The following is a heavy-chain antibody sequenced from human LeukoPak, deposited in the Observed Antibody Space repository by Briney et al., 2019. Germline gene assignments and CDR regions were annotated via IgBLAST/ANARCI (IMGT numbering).Heavy chain of an antibody. CDR2: ICNSGDTNYSPS. J-gene: IGHJ4*02. CDR1: GASISTYY. CDR3: ARHQASDKSFYRAFDY. V-gene: IGHV4-59*08. D-gene: IGHD3-10*01. Sequence: SETLSLTCTVSGASISTYYWTWVRQPPGKRLEWIGNICNSGDTNYSPSNYNPSLKSRATISVDTSKNQFSLKLTSVTAADTAVYYCARHQASDKSFYRAFDYWGQGPLVTVSS.